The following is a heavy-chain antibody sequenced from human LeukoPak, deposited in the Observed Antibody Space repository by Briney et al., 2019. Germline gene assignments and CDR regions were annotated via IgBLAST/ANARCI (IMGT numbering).Heavy chain of an antibody. D-gene: IGHD2-21*02. CDR1: GFAFSDYY. V-gene: IGHV3-23*01. J-gene: IGHJ4*02. CDR2: ISGSGGST. Sequence: GGSLRLSCAASGFAFSDYYWIWIRQAPGMGLEWVSAISGSGGSTFYADSVKGRFTISRDSSKNTLLLQLNSLRAEDTAVYYCAKETELTVSALFDHWGQGTLVTVSS. CDR3: AKETELTVSALFDH.